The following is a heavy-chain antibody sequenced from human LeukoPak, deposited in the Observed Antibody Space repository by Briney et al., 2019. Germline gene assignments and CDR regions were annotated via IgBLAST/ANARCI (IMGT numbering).Heavy chain of an antibody. V-gene: IGHV3-23*01. Sequence: GGSLRLSCAASGFTFSNYAMSWVRQAPGKGLEWVSVISGSGGSTYYVDSVQGRFTISRDNSKNTLFLQMDSLRAEGTAVYYCAKGPNYGGTGYWGQGTLVTVSS. CDR3: AKGPNYGGTGY. D-gene: IGHD4-23*01. CDR2: ISGSGGST. CDR1: GFTFSNYA. J-gene: IGHJ4*02.